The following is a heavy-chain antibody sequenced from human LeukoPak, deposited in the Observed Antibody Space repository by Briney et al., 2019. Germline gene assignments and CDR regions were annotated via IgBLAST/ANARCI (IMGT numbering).Heavy chain of an antibody. Sequence: SETLSLTCAVYGGSFSGYYWSWIRQPPGKGLEWIGEIYHSGSTNYNPSLKSRVTISVDKSKNQFSLKLSSVTAADTAVYYCARSNEITMIVFVSEYFDYWGQGTLVTVSS. J-gene: IGHJ4*02. CDR1: GGSFSGYY. CDR2: IYHSGST. V-gene: IGHV4-34*01. CDR3: ARSNEITMIVFVSEYFDY. D-gene: IGHD3-22*01.